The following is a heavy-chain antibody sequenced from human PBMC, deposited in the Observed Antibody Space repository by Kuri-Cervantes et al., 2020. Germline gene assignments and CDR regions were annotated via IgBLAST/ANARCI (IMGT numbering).Heavy chain of an antibody. J-gene: IGHJ4*02. V-gene: IGHV4-39*07. CDR3: AREGYYSDSRTYHPHTTDY. CDR2: IYYSGST. CDR1: GGSISSSSYY. Sequence: GSLRLSCTVSGGSISSSSYYWGWIRQPPGKGLEWIGSIYYSGSTYYNPSLKSRVTISVDTSKNQFSLKLSSVTAADTAVYYCAREGYYSDSRTYHPHTTDYWGQGTLVTVSS. D-gene: IGHD3-22*01.